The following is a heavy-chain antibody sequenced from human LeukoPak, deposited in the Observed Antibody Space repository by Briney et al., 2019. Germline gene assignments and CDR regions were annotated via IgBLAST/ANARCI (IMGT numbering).Heavy chain of an antibody. CDR3: ASLYCSSTSCYDY. J-gene: IGHJ4*02. Sequence: PSQTLSLTCTVSGGSISSGDYYWRWIRQPPGKGLEWIGYIYYSGSTYYNPSLKSRVTISVDTSKNQFSLKLSSVTAADTAVYYCASLYCSSTSCYDYWGQGTLVTVSS. CDR2: IYYSGST. V-gene: IGHV4-30-4*01. CDR1: GGSISSGDYY. D-gene: IGHD2-2*01.